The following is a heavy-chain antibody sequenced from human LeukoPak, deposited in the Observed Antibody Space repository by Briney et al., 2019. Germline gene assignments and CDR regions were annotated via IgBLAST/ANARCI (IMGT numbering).Heavy chain of an antibody. CDR2: IDAGNGRT. CDR3: ARGIWSTTLTAYYLDY. V-gene: IGHV1-3*03. CDR1: EYDFTKYA. D-gene: IGHD2-21*02. Sequence: WASVKGSCKASEYDFTKYAVQWVRQGPGQRHEWMGWIDAGNGRTKYSQDFQGRVTITRDTSASNDYMELSSLRSDDMAVYYCARGIWSTTLTAYYLDYWGQGTMVTVSS. J-gene: IGHJ4*02.